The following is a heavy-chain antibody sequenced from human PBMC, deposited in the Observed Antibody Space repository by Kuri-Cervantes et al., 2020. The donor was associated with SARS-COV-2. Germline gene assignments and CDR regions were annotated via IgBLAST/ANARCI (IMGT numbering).Heavy chain of an antibody. V-gene: IGHV3-23*03. CDR1: GFTFSNYA. Sequence: GESLKISCVASGFTFSNYAMGWVRQAPGKGLEWVSVIYVGSRSTNYADSVKGRFTIARDDSKNTLYLQMNSLRAEDTAVYYCARPYSSSSSIGYWGQGTLVTVSS. D-gene: IGHD6-6*01. CDR3: ARPYSSSSSIGY. J-gene: IGHJ4*02. CDR2: IYVGSRST.